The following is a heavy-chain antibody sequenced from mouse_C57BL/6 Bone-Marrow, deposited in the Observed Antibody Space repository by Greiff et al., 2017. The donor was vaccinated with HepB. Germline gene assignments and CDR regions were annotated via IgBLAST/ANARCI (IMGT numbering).Heavy chain of an antibody. J-gene: IGHJ4*01. V-gene: IGHV2-9-1*01. CDR1: GFSLTSYA. Sequence: VNVVESGPGLVAPSQSLSITCTVSGFSLTSYAISWVRQPPGKGLEWLGVIWTGGGTNYNSALKSRLSISKDNSKSQVFLKMNSLQTDDTARYYCAKNWKSDYYGNSLYAMDYWGQGTSVTVSS. D-gene: IGHD1-1*01. CDR2: IWTGGGT. CDR3: AKNWKSDYYGNSLYAMDY.